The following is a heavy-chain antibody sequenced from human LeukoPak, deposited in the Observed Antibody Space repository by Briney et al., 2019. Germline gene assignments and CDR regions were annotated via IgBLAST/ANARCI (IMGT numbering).Heavy chain of an antibody. J-gene: IGHJ4*02. CDR1: GRSISSYY. D-gene: IGHD2-21*02. CDR2: NYTSGNT. V-gene: IGHV4-4*09. Sequence: SETLSLTCTVYGRSISSYYWSWIRQPPGKGLEWIGYNYTSGNTSYKPSLKSRVTISVDTYKNQFSLKLSSVTAADTAVYYCAHSPTYCGGDCPGPFDYWGQGTLVTVSS. CDR3: AHSPTYCGGDCPGPFDY.